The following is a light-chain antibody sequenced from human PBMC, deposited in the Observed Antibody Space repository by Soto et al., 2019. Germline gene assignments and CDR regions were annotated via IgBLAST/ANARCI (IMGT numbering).Light chain of an antibody. CDR3: ATWDDRLNGPL. CDR2: SSN. Sequence: QSVLTQPPSASGTPGQRVIISCSGSTSNIGSNTVNWYQQLPGRAPKLLIYSSNARPSGVPDRFSGSKSGTSASLAISGLQSEDEADYYCATWDDRLNGPLFGGGTKLTVL. CDR1: TSNIGSNT. J-gene: IGLJ2*01. V-gene: IGLV1-44*01.